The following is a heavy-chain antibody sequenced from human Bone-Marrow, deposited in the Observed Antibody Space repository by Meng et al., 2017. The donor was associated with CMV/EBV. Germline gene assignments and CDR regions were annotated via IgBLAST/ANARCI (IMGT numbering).Heavy chain of an antibody. J-gene: IGHJ4*02. CDR3: AKDGGVLMVYATYFDY. V-gene: IGHV3-33*06. CDR1: GFTFSRYG. Sequence: GGSLRLSCAASGFTFSRYGMHWVRQAPGKGLEWVAVIWYDGSNKYYADSVKGRFTISRDNSKNTLYLQMNSLRAEDTAVYYCAKDGGVLMVYATYFDYWGQGTLVTVSS. D-gene: IGHD2-8*01. CDR2: IWYDGSNK.